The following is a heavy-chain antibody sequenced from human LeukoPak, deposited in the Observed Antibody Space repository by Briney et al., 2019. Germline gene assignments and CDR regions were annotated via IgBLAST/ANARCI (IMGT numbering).Heavy chain of an antibody. J-gene: IGHJ4*02. CDR3: ARGVTNIAVGDY. CDR2: IYSSGNT. CDR1: GFTVSNNY. Sequence: GGSLRLSCAASGFTVSNNYMNWVRQAPGKGLEWVSIIYSSGNTYYADSVEGRLTISRDNSKNIVYLQMSGLRAEDTALYYCARGVTNIAVGDYWGQGILVTVSS. D-gene: IGHD6-19*01. V-gene: IGHV3-53*01.